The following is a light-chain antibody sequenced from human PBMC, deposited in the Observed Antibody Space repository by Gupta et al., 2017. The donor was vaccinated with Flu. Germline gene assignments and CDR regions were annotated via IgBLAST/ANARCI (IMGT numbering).Light chain of an antibody. V-gene: IGKV3-20*01. Sequence: EIVLTQSPGTLSLSPGERATLSCRASQTISSTYVAWYQQKPGQPPRLLISGASKRAAGIPDRFSGSGSGTDFTLTISRLEPEDSAVYYCQHYGPSPKVTFGGGTKVEFK. J-gene: IGKJ4*01. CDR3: QHYGPSPKVT. CDR2: GAS. CDR1: QTISSTY.